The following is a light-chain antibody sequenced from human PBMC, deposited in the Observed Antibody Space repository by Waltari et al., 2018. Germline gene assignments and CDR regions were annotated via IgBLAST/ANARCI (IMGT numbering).Light chain of an antibody. V-gene: IGKV1-5*03. CDR1: QSISSL. Sequence: DIQLTQSPSTLSASVGDRVTITCRASQSISSLLAWYQQKPGKAPKFLIYNVSSLESGVPSRFSGSGSGTEFTLTINSLQPDDFATYYCQQYSTYPLTFGGGTKVEIK. CDR3: QQYSTYPLT. CDR2: NVS. J-gene: IGKJ4*01.